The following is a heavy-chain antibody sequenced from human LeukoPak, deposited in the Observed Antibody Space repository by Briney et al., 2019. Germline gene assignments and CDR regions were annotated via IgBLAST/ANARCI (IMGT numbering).Heavy chain of an antibody. CDR2: IYTSGST. CDR3: ATSKSSSGWYWDY. Sequence: SETLSLTRTVSGRSISSYYRSWIRQPAGKGLEWIGRIYTSGSTNYNPSLKSRVTMSVDTSKNQFSLKLSSVTAADTAVYYCATSKSSSGWYWDYWGQGTLVTVSS. V-gene: IGHV4-4*07. D-gene: IGHD6-19*01. CDR1: GRSISSYY. J-gene: IGHJ4*02.